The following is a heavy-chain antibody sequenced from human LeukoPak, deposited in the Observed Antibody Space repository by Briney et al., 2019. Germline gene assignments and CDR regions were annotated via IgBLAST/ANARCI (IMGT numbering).Heavy chain of an antibody. D-gene: IGHD2-2*01. CDR3: AVGPAAMDY. J-gene: IGHJ4*02. CDR1: GGSISSSSYY. CDR2: IYYSGST. Sequence: PSETLSLTCTVSGGSISSSSYYWGWIRQPPGKGLEWIGSIYYSGSTNYNPSLKSRVTISVDTSKNQFSLKLSSVTAADTAVYYCAVGPAAMDYWGQGTLVTVSS. V-gene: IGHV4-39*07.